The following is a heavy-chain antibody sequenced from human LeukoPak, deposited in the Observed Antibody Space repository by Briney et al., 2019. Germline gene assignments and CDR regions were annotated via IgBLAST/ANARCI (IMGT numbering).Heavy chain of an antibody. CDR3: AKGATTVTTIYLFDY. J-gene: IGHJ4*02. V-gene: IGHV3-23*01. Sequence: GGSLRLSCAASGFSFSSYDMNWVRQAPGKGLEWVSGISGSGGTTYYAVSVKGRFTISRDNSKNTLALQMNSMRAEDTAVYYCAKGATTVTTIYLFDYWGQGTLVTVSS. CDR2: ISGSGGTT. CDR1: GFSFSSYD. D-gene: IGHD4-17*01.